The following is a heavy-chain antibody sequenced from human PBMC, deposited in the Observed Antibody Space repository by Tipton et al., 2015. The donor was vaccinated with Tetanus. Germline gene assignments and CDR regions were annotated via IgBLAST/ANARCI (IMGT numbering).Heavy chain of an antibody. CDR2: IWYDGSNK. CDR3: VGGCSGGSCYSGY. Sequence: SLRLSCAASGFTFSSYGMHWVRQAPGKGLEWVAVIWYDGSNKYYADSVKGRFTISRDNSKNTLYLQMNSLSAEDTAVYYCVGGCSGGSCYSGYWGQGTLVTVSS. J-gene: IGHJ4*02. D-gene: IGHD2-15*01. CDR1: GFTFSSYG. V-gene: IGHV3-33*01.